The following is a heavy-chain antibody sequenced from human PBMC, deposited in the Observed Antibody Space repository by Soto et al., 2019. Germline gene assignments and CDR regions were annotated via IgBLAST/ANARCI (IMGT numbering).Heavy chain of an antibody. Sequence: PGGSLRLACTASGFTFSDSEINWVRQPPGKGLEWVSYIMSRGGTTNYADSGKGRFTPSRDNAKNPLSLQMNSLRADDAAVYYCARAKLGAIGFHFFDFWGQGAQVTVSS. CDR1: GFTFSDSE. CDR2: IMSRGGTT. J-gene: IGHJ3*01. CDR3: ARAKLGAIGFHFFDF. D-gene: IGHD3-10*01. V-gene: IGHV3-48*03.